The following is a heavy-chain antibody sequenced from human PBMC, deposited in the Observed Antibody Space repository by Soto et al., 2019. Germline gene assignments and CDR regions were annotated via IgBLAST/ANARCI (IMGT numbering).Heavy chain of an antibody. CDR2: IYYSGST. CDR1: GGSISSGGYY. CDR3: ARDARNYDILTGYSDNFDY. V-gene: IGHV4-31*03. Sequence: PSETLSLTCTVSGGSISSGGYYWSWIRQHPGKGLEWIGYIYYSGSTYYNPSLKSRVTISVDTSKNQFSLKLSSVTAADTAVYYCARDARNYDILTGYSDNFDYWGQGTLVTVSS. J-gene: IGHJ4*02. D-gene: IGHD3-9*01.